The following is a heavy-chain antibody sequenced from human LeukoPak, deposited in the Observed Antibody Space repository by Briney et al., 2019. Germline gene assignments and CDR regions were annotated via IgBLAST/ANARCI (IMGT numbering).Heavy chain of an antibody. CDR1: GFTFSSYG. D-gene: IGHD4-17*01. Sequence: GRSLRLSCAASGFTFSSYGMHWVRQAPGKGLEWVAVISYDGSNQYYADSVKGRFTISRDNSKNTLYLQMSSLRAEDTAVYYCAKELANPRMTTVTPAGSDCWGQGTLVTVSS. CDR3: AKELANPRMTTVTPAGSDC. CDR2: ISYDGSNQ. V-gene: IGHV3-30*18. J-gene: IGHJ4*02.